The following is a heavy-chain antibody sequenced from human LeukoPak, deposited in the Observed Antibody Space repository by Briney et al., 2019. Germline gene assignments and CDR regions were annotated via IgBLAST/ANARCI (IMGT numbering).Heavy chain of an antibody. D-gene: IGHD3-3*01. CDR1: GFTFSSYW. CDR2: IKQDGSEK. J-gene: IGHJ4*02. V-gene: IGHV3-7*01. Sequence: GGSLRLSCAASGFTFSSYWMSWVRQAPGKGLEWVANIKQDGSEKYYVDSVKGRFTISRDNAKNSLYLQMNSLRAEDTAVYYCATDRGWRTSGYYLYYFEYWGQGTLVTCSS. CDR3: ATDRGWRTSGYYLYYFEY.